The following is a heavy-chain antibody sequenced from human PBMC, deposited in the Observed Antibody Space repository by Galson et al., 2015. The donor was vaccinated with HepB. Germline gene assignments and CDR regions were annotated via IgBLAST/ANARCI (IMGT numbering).Heavy chain of an antibody. CDR2: ISSNGGST. J-gene: IGHJ4*02. CDR3: VKLVATATIAAAGTTDY. D-gene: IGHD6-13*01. Sequence: SLRLSCAASGFTFSSYAMHWVRQAPGKGLEYVSAISSNGGSTYYADSVKGRFTISRDNSKNTLYLQMSSLRAEDTAVYYCVKLVATATIAAAGTTDYWGQGTLVTVSS. V-gene: IGHV3-64D*06. CDR1: GFTFSSYA.